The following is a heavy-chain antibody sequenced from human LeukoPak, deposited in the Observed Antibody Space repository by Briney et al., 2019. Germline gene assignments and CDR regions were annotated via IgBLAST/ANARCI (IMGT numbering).Heavy chain of an antibody. D-gene: IGHD3-9*01. V-gene: IGHV3-21*05. CDR1: GFTFKSFV. CDR3: ARFDGGFDS. CDR2: ISKRSGHI. Sequence: GGSLRLSCAASGFTFKSFVMGWVRQAPGRGLEWVTYISKRSGHIYHTDSVEGRFTTSRDNANDSVYLQMNNLRVEDTAIYFCARFDGGFDSWGQGTLVTVSS. J-gene: IGHJ4*02.